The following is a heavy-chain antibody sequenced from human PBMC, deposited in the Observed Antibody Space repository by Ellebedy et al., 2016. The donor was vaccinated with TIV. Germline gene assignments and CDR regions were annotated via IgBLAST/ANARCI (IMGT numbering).Heavy chain of an antibody. CDR3: ARDLDYGGYSHFDY. J-gene: IGHJ4*02. CDR2: INSDGSGI. V-gene: IGHV3-74*01. CDR1: GFTFSSYW. Sequence: GESLKISCAASGFTFSSYWMHCVRQAPGQGLVWVSRINSDGSGIRYADSVEGRFTISRDNAKNTLYLQMNSLRAEDTAVYYCARDLDYGGYSHFDYWGQGTLV. D-gene: IGHD4-23*01.